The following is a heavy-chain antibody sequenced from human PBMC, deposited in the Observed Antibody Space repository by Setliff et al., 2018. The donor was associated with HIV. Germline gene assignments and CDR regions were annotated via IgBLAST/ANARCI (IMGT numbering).Heavy chain of an antibody. Sequence: SETLSLTCTVSGGSISSGSYYWSWIRQPAGKGLEWIGHIYTSGSTNYNPSLKSRVTISVDTSKNQSSLKLSSVTAADTAVDYCARRTAPPSGFYSHYYLDVWGKGTTVTVSS. CDR1: GGSISSGSYY. D-gene: IGHD6-6*01. CDR3: ARRTAPPSGFYSHYYLDV. J-gene: IGHJ6*03. V-gene: IGHV4-61*09. CDR2: IYTSGST.